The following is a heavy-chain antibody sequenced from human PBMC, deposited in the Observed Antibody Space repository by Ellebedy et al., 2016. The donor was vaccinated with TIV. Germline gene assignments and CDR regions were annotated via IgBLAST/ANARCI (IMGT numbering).Heavy chain of an antibody. V-gene: IGHV1-3*01. Sequence: KFQGRVTITRDTSASTAYMELSSLRSEDTAVYYCARRVPVAGTFDSWGQGTLVTVSS. CDR3: ARRVPVAGTFDS. J-gene: IGHJ4*02. D-gene: IGHD6-19*01.